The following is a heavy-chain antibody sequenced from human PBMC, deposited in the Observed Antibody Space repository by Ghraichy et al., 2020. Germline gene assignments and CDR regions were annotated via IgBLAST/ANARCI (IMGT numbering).Heavy chain of an antibody. CDR1: GFTFSGYS. CDR2: ITSSSRTI. J-gene: IGHJ6*02. CDR3: ARGSRVVRFYYYDGMDV. D-gene: IGHD4-23*01. Sequence: GGSLRLSCVGSGFTFSGYSMNWVRQSPGKGLEWVSYITSSSRTISYADSVKGRFTISRDNAQNSLYLQMNSLRDEDTAVYYCARGSRVVRFYYYDGMDVWGQGTRVTVSS. V-gene: IGHV3-48*02.